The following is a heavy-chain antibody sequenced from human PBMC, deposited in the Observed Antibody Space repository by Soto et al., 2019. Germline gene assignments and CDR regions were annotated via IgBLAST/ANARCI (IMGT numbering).Heavy chain of an antibody. CDR3: ARGQRDLDY. J-gene: IGHJ4*02. Sequence: SETLSLTCTVSGGSISSYYWSWIRQPPGKGLEWIGYIYYSGSTNYNPSLKSRVTISVDTSKNQFSLKLSSVTAADTAVYYCARGQRDLDYWGQGTLVTVSS. CDR1: GGSISSYY. CDR2: IYYSGST. V-gene: IGHV4-59*08.